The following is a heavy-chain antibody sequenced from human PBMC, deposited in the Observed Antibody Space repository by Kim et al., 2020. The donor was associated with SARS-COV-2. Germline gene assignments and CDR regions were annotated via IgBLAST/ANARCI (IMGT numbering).Heavy chain of an antibody. CDR3: AKDNYDILTGSTFDY. CDR1: GFTFDDYA. D-gene: IGHD3-9*01. J-gene: IGHJ4*02. CDR2: ISWNSGSI. Sequence: GGSLRLSCAASGFTFDDYAMHWVRQAPGKGLEWVSGISWNSGSIGYADSVKGRFTISRDNAKNSLYLQMNSLRAEDTALYYCAKDNYDILTGSTFDYWGQGTLVTVSS. V-gene: IGHV3-9*01.